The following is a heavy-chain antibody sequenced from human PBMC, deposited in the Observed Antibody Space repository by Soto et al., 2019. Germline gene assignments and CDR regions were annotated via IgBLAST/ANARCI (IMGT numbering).Heavy chain of an antibody. J-gene: IGHJ4*02. Sequence: SETRSLTCAVSGVSVSSGLYYWSWFRQPPGKGLEWIGYIYYTGSTNYNPSLKSRVIISVETSKNQFSLKLMSLSAADTAVYYCGRLEGLAAISYYFDYWGQGALVTVSS. D-gene: IGHD3-9*01. CDR2: IYYTGST. V-gene: IGHV4-61*01. CDR1: GVSVSSGLYY. CDR3: GRLEGLAAISYYFDY.